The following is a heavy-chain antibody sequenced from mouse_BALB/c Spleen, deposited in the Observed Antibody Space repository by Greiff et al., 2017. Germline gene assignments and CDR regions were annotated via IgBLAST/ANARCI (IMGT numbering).Heavy chain of an antibody. D-gene: IGHD2-1*01. J-gene: IGHJ2*01. CDR3: TRSQYYGNYLDY. CDR1: GFTFSSYT. CDR2: ISSGGSYT. Sequence: EVMLVESGGGLVKPGGSLKLSCAASGFTFSSYTMSWVRQTPEKRLEWVATISSGGSYTYYPDSVKGRFTISRDNAKNTLYLQMSSLKSEDTAMYYCTRSQYYGNYLDYWGQGTTLTVSS. V-gene: IGHV5-6-4*01.